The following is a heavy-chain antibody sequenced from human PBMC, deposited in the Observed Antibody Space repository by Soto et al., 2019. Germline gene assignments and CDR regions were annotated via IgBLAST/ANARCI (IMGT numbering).Heavy chain of an antibody. V-gene: IGHV5-51*01. J-gene: IGHJ4*02. D-gene: IGHD6-19*01. CDR2: IYPGDSDT. CDR3: ARHNEAVAATY. CDR1: GYSFTSYW. Sequence: ESLKISCKASGYSFTSYWIGWVRQIPGKGLEWMGVIYPGDSDTRYSPSFQGQVTISADKSISTAYLQWSSLKASDTAVYFCARHNEAVAATYWGQGTLVTVSS.